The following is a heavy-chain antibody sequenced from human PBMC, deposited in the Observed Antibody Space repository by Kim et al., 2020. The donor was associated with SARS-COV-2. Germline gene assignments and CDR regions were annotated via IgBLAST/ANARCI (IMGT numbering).Heavy chain of an antibody. CDR1: GYTFTSYA. Sequence: ASVKVSCKASGYTFTSYAMHWVRQAPGQRLEWMGWINAGNGNTKYSQKFQGRVTITRDTSASTAYMELSSLRSEDTAVYYCASLITIFGVVIPYYFDYWGQGTLVTVSS. CDR2: INAGNGNT. J-gene: IGHJ4*02. D-gene: IGHD3-3*01. V-gene: IGHV1-3*01. CDR3: ASLITIFGVVIPYYFDY.